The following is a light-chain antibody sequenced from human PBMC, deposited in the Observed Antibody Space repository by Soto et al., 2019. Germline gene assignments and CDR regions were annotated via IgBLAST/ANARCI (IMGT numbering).Light chain of an antibody. Sequence: QSALTQHASVSGSPGQSITISCTGTSSDVGGYNYVSWYQQHPGKAPKLMIYEVSDRPSGVSNRFSGSKSGNTASLPISGLQAEDEADYYCSSYTITSTYVFGTGTKVTVL. CDR1: SSDVGGYNY. CDR3: SSYTITSTYV. CDR2: EVS. J-gene: IGLJ1*01. V-gene: IGLV2-14*01.